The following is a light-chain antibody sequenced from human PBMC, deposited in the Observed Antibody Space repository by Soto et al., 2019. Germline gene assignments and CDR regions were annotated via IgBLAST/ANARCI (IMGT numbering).Light chain of an antibody. V-gene: IGLV2-14*01. J-gene: IGLJ3*02. Sequence: QSALTQPASVSGSPGQSITLSCTGTSSDIGRYNYVSWYQQHPGKAPKLIIYEVSDRPSGISNRFSGSKSGNTASLTISGLRAEDEADYWCTSFTTTNIWVFGGGTKLTVL. CDR2: EVS. CDR1: SSDIGRYNY. CDR3: TSFTTTNIWV.